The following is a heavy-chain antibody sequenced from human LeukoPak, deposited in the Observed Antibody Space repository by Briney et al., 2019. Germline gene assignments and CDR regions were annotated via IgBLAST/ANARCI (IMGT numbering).Heavy chain of an antibody. D-gene: IGHD1-26*01. CDR1: GASINGYF. CDR2: VSHTGAT. V-gene: IGHV4-59*01. J-gene: IGHJ3*01. CDR3: ARDRRGSYYTFDV. Sequence: SETLSLTCSVSGASINGYFWNWVRQTPERGLEWIGYVSHTGATTSYPTLKSRVSITIDTSKRQISLSMTSVTAADSALYYCARDRRGSYYTFDVWGPGTIVSVS.